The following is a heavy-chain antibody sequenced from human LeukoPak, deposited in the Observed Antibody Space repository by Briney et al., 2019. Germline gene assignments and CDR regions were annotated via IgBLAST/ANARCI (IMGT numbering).Heavy chain of an antibody. Sequence: ASVKVSCKASGYTFTSLDINWVRQATGQGLEWMGWINPNSGGTNYAQKFQGRVTMTRDTSISTAYMELSRLRSDDTAVYYCARYRDKIVAFDYWGQGTLVTVSS. D-gene: IGHD2/OR15-2a*01. J-gene: IGHJ4*02. CDR1: GYTFTSLD. V-gene: IGHV1-2*02. CDR3: ARYRDKIVAFDY. CDR2: INPNSGGT.